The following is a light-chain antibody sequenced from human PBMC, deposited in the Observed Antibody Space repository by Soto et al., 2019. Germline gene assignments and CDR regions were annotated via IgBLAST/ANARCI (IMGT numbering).Light chain of an antibody. Sequence: QSVLTQPASVSGSPGQSIAISCTGTSSDVGGGSVSWYQQHPGKAPKLMIYDVSNRPSGVSNRFSGSKSGNTASLTISGLQAEDEADYYCSSYTSTNTLAFGTGTKVTVL. CDR3: SSYTSTNTLA. V-gene: IGLV2-14*01. CDR1: SSDVGGGS. J-gene: IGLJ1*01. CDR2: DVS.